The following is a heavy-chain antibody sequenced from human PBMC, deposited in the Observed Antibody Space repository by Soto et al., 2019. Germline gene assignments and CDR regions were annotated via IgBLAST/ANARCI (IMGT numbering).Heavy chain of an antibody. Sequence: GGSLRLSCAASGFTFSDYYISWIRQTPGKGLEWVSYISESGNTIYYADSVKGRFTISRDNAKNSLYLQMNSLRAEDTAVYYCARDPRRITVVRGVLNWFDPWGQGTLVTAPQ. J-gene: IGHJ5*02. CDR3: ARDPRRITVVRGVLNWFDP. V-gene: IGHV3-11*01. CDR1: GFTFSDYY. D-gene: IGHD3-10*01. CDR2: ISESGNTI.